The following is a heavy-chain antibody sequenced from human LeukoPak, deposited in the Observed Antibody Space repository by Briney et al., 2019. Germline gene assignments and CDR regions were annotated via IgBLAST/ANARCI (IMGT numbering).Heavy chain of an antibody. CDR2: IKQDGSEK. CDR3: ARDHDTTPFDF. D-gene: IGHD1-26*01. Sequence: GGSLRLSCAASGFTFSSNWMSWVRQAPGKGLEWVANIKQDGSEKYYVDSVKGRFTIPRDNTKNSLSLQMNSLRAEDTAVYYCARDHDTTPFDFWGQGTLVTVSS. J-gene: IGHJ4*02. V-gene: IGHV3-7*05. CDR1: GFTFSSNW.